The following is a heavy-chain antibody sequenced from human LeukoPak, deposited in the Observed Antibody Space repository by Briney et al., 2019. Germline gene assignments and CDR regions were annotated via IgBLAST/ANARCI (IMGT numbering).Heavy chain of an antibody. CDR3: ARVPPPAPWGHYSDYYYMDV. CDR2: ISSSGSTI. CDR1: GFTFSDYY. Sequence: GGSLRLSCAASGFTFSDYYMSWIRQAPGKGLEWVSYISSSGSTIYYADSVKGRFTISRDNAKNSLYLQMNSLRAEDTAVYYCARVPPPAPWGHYSDYYYMDVWGKGTTVTVSS. D-gene: IGHD2-21*01. V-gene: IGHV3-11*04. J-gene: IGHJ6*03.